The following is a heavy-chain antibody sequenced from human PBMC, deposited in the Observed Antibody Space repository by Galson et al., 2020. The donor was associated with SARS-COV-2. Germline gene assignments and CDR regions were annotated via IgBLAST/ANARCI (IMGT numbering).Heavy chain of an antibody. CDR2: INNSGST. CDR1: GGSFSGYY. V-gene: IGHV4-34*01. J-gene: IGHJ4*02. CDR3: ARRGYSYGYPSGIDY. D-gene: IGHD5-18*01. Sequence: SETLSLTCAVYGGSFSGYYWSWIRQPPGKGLEWIGEINNSGSTNYNPSLKSRVTISVDTSKNQFSLKLSSVTAADTAVYYCARRGYSYGYPSGIDYWGQGTLVTGSS.